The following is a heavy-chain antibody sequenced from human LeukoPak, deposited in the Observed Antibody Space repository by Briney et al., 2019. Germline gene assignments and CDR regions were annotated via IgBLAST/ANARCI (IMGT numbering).Heavy chain of an antibody. CDR3: ARGHSTIRYFNWLY. Sequence: SETLSLTCTVSGGSISSGHYYGSWIRQPPGKGLGWIGYIYYSGSTYYNPSLKSRVTISVDTSKNQFSLKLTSVTAADTAVYFCARGHSTIRYFNWLYWGQGTLVTVSS. V-gene: IGHV4-30-4*01. CDR1: GGSISSGHYY. CDR2: IYYSGST. D-gene: IGHD3-9*01. J-gene: IGHJ4*02.